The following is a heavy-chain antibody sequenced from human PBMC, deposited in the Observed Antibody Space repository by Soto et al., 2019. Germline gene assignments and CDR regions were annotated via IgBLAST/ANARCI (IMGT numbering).Heavy chain of an antibody. CDR3: ARDVQAYYYGWGMLDF. CDR1: GGSVSSGSYY. J-gene: IGHJ6*02. D-gene: IGHD3-10*01. CDR2: IYYSGST. V-gene: IGHV4-61*01. Sequence: QVQLQESGPGLVKPSETLSLTCTVSGGSVSSGSYYWSWIRQPPGKGLEWVGYIYYSGSTNYNPPLSSRVTSSVHSSQNQFSLKLGSVTAAATAVYYCARDVQAYYYGWGMLDFWGQGTPVPVFS.